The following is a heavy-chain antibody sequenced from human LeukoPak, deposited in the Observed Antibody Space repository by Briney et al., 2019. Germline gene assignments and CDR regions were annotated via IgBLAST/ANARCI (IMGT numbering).Heavy chain of an antibody. CDR1: GFTFSSYS. CDR2: ISSSSSYI. Sequence: GGSLRLSCAASGFTFSSYSMNWVRQAPGKGLEWVSSISSSSSYIYYADSVKGRFTISRDNAKNSLYLQMNSLRAEDTAVYYCARDGLSYSSGWSYYWGQGTLVTVSS. J-gene: IGHJ4*02. V-gene: IGHV3-21*01. CDR3: ARDGLSYSSGWSYY. D-gene: IGHD6-19*01.